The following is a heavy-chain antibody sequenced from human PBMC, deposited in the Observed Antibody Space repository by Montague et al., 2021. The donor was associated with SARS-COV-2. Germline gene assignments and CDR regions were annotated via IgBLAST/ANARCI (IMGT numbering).Heavy chain of an antibody. D-gene: IGHD2-15*01. CDR3: ARASLGPCSGYRCYVVFDI. V-gene: IGHV4-59*02. Sequence: SETLSLTCTVSGGSVSSYYWSWIRQPPGKGLEWIGYIYYSGSTNXNPSLKSRVTISVDTSKNQFSLKLSSVTAADTAVYYCARASLGPCSGYRCYVVFDIWGQGTLVTVSS. CDR2: IYYSGST. CDR1: GGSVSSYY. J-gene: IGHJ5*01.